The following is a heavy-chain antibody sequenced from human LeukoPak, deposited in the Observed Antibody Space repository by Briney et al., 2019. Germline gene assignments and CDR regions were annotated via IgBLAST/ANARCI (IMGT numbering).Heavy chain of an antibody. D-gene: IGHD2-15*01. CDR2: INPNSGGT. CDR3: ATPHVYCSGGSCYAFDI. V-gene: IGHV1-2*02. CDR1: GYTFTGYY. Sequence: ASVKVSCKASGYTFTGYYMHWVRQAPGQGLEWMGWINPNSGGTNYAQKFQGRVTMTEDTSTDTAYMELSSLRSEDTAVYYCATPHVYCSGGSCYAFDIWGQGTMVTVSS. J-gene: IGHJ3*02.